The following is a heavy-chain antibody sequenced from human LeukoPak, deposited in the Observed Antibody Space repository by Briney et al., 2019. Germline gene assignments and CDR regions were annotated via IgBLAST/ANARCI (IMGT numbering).Heavy chain of an antibody. CDR1: GFTFSTFA. D-gene: IGHD1-1*01. J-gene: IGHJ4*02. Sequence: TGGSLRLSCAASGFTFSTFAMIWVRQPPGKGLEWVSSIFPSGGEIHYADSVRGRFTISRDNSKSTLSLQMNSLRGEDTAVYYCARHYDWTFDYWGQGTLVTVSS. V-gene: IGHV3-23*01. CDR2: IFPSGGEI. CDR3: ARHYDWTFDY.